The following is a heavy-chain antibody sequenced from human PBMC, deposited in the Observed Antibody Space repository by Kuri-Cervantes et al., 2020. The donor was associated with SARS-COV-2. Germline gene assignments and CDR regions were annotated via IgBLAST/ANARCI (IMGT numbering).Heavy chain of an antibody. Sequence: GGSLRLSCAASGFTFSSYSMNWVRQAPGKGLEWVSSISSSSYIYYADSVKGRFTISRDNAKNSLYPQMNSLRAEDTAVYYCARDSYYDSPGHWGQGTLVTVSS. J-gene: IGHJ4*02. CDR1: GFTFSSYS. V-gene: IGHV3-21*01. CDR2: ISSSSYI. CDR3: ARDSYYDSPGH. D-gene: IGHD3-22*01.